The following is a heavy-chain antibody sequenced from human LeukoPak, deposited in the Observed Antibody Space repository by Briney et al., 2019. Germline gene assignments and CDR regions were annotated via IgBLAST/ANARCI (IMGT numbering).Heavy chain of an antibody. CDR2: INREGSQI. CDR1: GFTLTTSW. CDR3: ARGGLTAGFDY. J-gene: IGHJ4*02. V-gene: IGHV3-7*01. Sequence: GGSLRLSCAASGFTLTTSWMTWVRQAPGKGLEWVTNINREGSQIDYMDSVKGRFTIPRDSANNALYLQMNSLRAEDTAVYYCARGGLTAGFDYWGQGTLVSVSS.